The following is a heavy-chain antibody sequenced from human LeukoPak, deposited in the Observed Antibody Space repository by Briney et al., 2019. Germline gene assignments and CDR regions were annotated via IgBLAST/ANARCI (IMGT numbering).Heavy chain of an antibody. J-gene: IGHJ4*02. CDR3: ARPGLAYCGADCYSTEGYYFDY. Sequence: SETLSLTCAVYGEDFSIYFYSWIRQPPGKGLEWIGEINHGGSTSYNPSLKSRVTISVDTSKNQFSLRLSSVTAADTAMYYCARPGLAYCGADCYSTEGYYFDYWSQGTLVTVSS. CDR1: GEDFSIYF. V-gene: IGHV4-34*01. CDR2: INHGGST. D-gene: IGHD2-21*01.